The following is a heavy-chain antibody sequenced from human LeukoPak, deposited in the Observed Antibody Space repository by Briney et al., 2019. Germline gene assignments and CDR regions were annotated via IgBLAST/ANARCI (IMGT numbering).Heavy chain of an antibody. J-gene: IGHJ5*02. CDR2: IYYSGST. V-gene: IGHV4-30-4*08. CDR3: ARGDRRRYRSSPNCLNWFDP. D-gene: IGHD2-2*01. Sequence: SETLSLTCTVSGDSIRNGDYYWSWIRQPPGKGLEWIGYIYYSGSTYHNPSLKSRVTISVDTSKNQFSLKLSSVTAADTAVYYCARGDRRRYRSSPNCLNWFDPWGQGTLVTVSS. CDR1: GDSIRNGDYY.